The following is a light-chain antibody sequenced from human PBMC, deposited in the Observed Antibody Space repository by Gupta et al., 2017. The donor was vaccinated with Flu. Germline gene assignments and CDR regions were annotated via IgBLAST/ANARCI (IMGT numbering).Light chain of an antibody. J-gene: IGKJ1*01. CDR2: WAS. V-gene: IGKV4-1*01. CDR1: QSVLYTPNNRNY. CDR3: QQYHRIPQT. Sequence: NCKSSQSVLYTPNNRNYLAWYQQKPGQPPKLLIYWASTRESGVPDRFSGSGSGTDFTLTISSLQAEDVAVYYCQQYHRIPQTFGQGTKVEI.